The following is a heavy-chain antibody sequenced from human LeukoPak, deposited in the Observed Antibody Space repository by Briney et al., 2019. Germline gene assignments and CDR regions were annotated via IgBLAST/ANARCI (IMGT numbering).Heavy chain of an antibody. CDR3: ARVALGYCSSTSCSGRYYYYYYGMDV. J-gene: IGHJ6*02. Sequence: ASVKVSCKASGYTFTSYAMHWVRQAPGQRLEWMGWINAGNGNTKYSQKFQGRVTITRDTSASTAYMELSSLRSEDTAVYYCARVALGYCSSTSCSGRYYYYYYGMDVWGQGTTVTVSS. V-gene: IGHV1-3*01. D-gene: IGHD2-2*01. CDR2: INAGNGNT. CDR1: GYTFTSYA.